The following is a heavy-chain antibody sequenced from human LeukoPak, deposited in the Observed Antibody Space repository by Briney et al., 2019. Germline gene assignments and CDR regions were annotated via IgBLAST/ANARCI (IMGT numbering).Heavy chain of an antibody. CDR2: IFPGDSNT. J-gene: IGHJ4*02. D-gene: IGHD1-1*01. CDR3: ARHINWRFDY. Sequence: GSLKISCKGSGYSFTSYWIGWVRHMPGKGLEWMGIIFPGDSNTRYSPSFQGQVTISADKSISTAYLHWSSLKASDTAIYYCARHINWRFDYWAREPWSPSPQ. CDR1: GYSFTSYW. V-gene: IGHV5-51*01.